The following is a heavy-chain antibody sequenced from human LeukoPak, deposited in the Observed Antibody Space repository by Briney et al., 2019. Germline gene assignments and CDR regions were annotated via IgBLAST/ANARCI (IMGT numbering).Heavy chain of an antibody. V-gene: IGHV3-21*01. J-gene: IGHJ6*04. CDR3: ARAYCSGGSCYSPSYYYYGMDV. CDR1: GFTFSSYS. Sequence: GGSLRLSCAASGFTFSSYSMNWVRQAPGKGLEWVSSISSSSSYIYYADSVKGRFTISRGNAKNSLYLQMNSLRAEDTAVYYCARAYCSGGSCYSPSYYYYGMDVWGKGTTVTVSS. CDR2: ISSSSSYI. D-gene: IGHD2-15*01.